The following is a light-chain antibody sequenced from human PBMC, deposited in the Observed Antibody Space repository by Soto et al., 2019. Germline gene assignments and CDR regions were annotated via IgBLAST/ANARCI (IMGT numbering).Light chain of an antibody. J-gene: IGLJ2*01. CDR1: SSNIGSNC. CDR3: AAWDDSLSGVV. V-gene: IGLV1-47*01. Sequence: QSVLTQPPSASGTPGQRVTISCSGSSSNIGSNCIYWYQQLPGTAPKLLIYRNNERPSGVPDRFSGSKSGTSASLAISGLRSEDEADYHCAAWDDSLSGVVFGGGTKLTVL. CDR2: RNN.